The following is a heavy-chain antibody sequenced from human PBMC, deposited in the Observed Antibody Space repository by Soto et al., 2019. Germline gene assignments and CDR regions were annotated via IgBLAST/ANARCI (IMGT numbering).Heavy chain of an antibody. CDR1: GFPFSSYE. Sequence: GGSLRLSCAGSGFPFSSYEMNLVRQTPGKGLEWVSYISISGSTIYYADSVKGRFTISRDNAKNSLYLQMNSLRAEDTAVYYCARDVSYGMDVWGQGTTVTVSS. V-gene: IGHV3-48*03. CDR2: ISISGSTI. CDR3: ARDVSYGMDV. J-gene: IGHJ6*02.